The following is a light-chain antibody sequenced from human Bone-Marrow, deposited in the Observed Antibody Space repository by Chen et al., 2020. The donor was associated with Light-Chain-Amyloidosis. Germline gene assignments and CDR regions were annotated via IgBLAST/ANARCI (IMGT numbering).Light chain of an antibody. J-gene: IGLJ2*01. V-gene: IGLV1-40*01. CDR1: TSNIGAGYG. CDR3: QSYDSSLSSSV. Sequence: VLTQPPSVSGAPGQRVTISCTGSTSNIGAGYGVHWYQQVPGTAPKLLIYGNTNRPSGVPDRFSASKSGTSASLAITGLQAEDEADYYCQSYDSSLSSSVFGGGTKLTVL. CDR2: GNT.